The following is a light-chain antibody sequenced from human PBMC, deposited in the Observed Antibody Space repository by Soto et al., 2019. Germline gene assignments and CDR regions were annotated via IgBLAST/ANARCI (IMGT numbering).Light chain of an antibody. Sequence: QSVLTQPPSASGTPGQRVTISCSGSDSNIGSFTVHWYQQVPGTAPKPLIHTTYQRPSGVPDRFSGSKSGTSGPLAISGLQPEDVADYYCASWDDSLSGVVFGTGTKVTVL. CDR2: TTY. CDR1: DSNIGSFT. J-gene: IGLJ1*01. CDR3: ASWDDSLSGVV. V-gene: IGLV1-44*01.